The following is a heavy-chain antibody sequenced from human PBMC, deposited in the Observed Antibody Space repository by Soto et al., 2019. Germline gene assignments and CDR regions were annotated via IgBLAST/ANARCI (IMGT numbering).Heavy chain of an antibody. V-gene: IGHV1-46*01. Sequence: QVQLMQSGTEVKEPGASVNLSCKASGYTFSSFNIHWVRQAPGQGLEWVGIMNPSGDRTNYAQNFQGRVTMTRDTATSTVYMELSSLRSEDTAVYYCARGRGYSGDDLQEDGFDVCGQGTMVTVS. J-gene: IGHJ3*01. CDR1: GYTFSSFN. CDR2: MNPSGDRT. CDR3: ARGRGYSGDDLQEDGFDV. D-gene: IGHD5-12*01.